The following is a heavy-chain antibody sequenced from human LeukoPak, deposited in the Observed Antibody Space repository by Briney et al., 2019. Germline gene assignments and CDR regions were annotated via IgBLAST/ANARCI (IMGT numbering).Heavy chain of an antibody. J-gene: IGHJ6*03. CDR3: ARVGRQQLVLGYYMDV. D-gene: IGHD6-13*01. Sequence: GGSLRLSCAASGFTFSSYGMHWVRQAPGKGLEWVAFIRYDGSNKYYADSVKGRFTISRDNAKNSLYLQMNSLRAEDTAVYYCARVGRQQLVLGYYMDVWGKGTTVTVSS. CDR2: IRYDGSNK. V-gene: IGHV3-30*02. CDR1: GFTFSSYG.